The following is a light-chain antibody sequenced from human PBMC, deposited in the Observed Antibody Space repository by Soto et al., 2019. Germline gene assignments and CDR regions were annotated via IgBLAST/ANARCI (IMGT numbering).Light chain of an antibody. CDR2: EVN. V-gene: IGLV2-23*02. CDR3: YSFAGFNTQ. CDR1: SGGIGTFNL. Sequence: QSALTQPASVSGSPGQSIAISCTGSSGGIGTFNLVSWYQQHPGKAPKLIIYEVNKRPSGISSRFSGSKSGNTASLTISGLQAEDEADYYCYSFAGFNTQFGGGTKLTVL. J-gene: IGLJ3*02.